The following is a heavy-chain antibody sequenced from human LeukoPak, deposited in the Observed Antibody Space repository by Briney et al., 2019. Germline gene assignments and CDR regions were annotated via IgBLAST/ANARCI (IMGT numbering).Heavy chain of an antibody. Sequence: SQTLSLTCTVAGGSIISDHSYEKSYWTWIRQPAGQGLEMIVRVFSDAGTTFNPSLQSRLTISLDTSKTQSSLTLSSVTAVYTPIYYCARDRAYDYDIRRESWGKGILVTVSS. CDR2: VFSDAGT. D-gene: IGHD3-9*01. V-gene: IGHV4-61*02. CDR3: ARDRAYDYDIRRES. CDR1: GGSIISDHSYEKSY. J-gene: IGHJ5*02.